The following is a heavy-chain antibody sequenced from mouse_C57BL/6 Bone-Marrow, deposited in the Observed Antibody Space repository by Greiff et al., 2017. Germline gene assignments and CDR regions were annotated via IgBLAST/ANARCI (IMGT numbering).Heavy chain of an antibody. J-gene: IGHJ2*01. D-gene: IGHD1-1*01. V-gene: IGHV10-1*01. CDR2: IRSKSNNYAT. CDR1: GFSFNTYA. Sequence: EVQVVESGGGLVQPKGSLKLSCAASGFSFNTYAMNWVRQAPGKGLEWVARIRSKSNNYATYYAGSVKDRFTISRDDSESMLFLQMNNLKPEDTAMYYCVRHGPYGGFDYWGQGTTLTVSS. CDR3: VRHGPYGGFDY.